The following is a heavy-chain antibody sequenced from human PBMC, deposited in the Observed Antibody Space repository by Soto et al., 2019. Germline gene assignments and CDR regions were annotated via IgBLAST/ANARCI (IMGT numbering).Heavy chain of an antibody. CDR2: IKQDGSEK. D-gene: IGHD3-10*01. V-gene: IGHV3-7*01. CDR1: GFTFSNYW. J-gene: IGHJ4*02. CDR3: ARDSRPGGY. Sequence: EVQLVESGGGLVQPGGSLRLSCAASGFTFSNYWMSWVRQAPGKGLEWVANIKQDGSEKYYVDSVKGRFTISRDNAKNSLYLQMNSLRVEDTDVYYCARDSRPGGYWGQGTLVTVSS.